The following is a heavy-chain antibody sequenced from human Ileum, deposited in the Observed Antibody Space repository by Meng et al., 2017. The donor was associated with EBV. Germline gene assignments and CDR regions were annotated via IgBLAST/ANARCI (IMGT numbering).Heavy chain of an antibody. CDR2: IDYSGSA. Sequence: VHLPESGPGLVKPSETLSLTCTVSGGSVATTSDNWSWLRQPPGKGLEWIGYIDYSGSAKYNPSLQSRVDMSVDTSKNHFSLKLRSVTAADTGLYYCARGSTFILVDWGQGTLVTVSS. CDR1: GGSVATTSDN. V-gene: IGHV4-61*03. D-gene: IGHD3-22*01. CDR3: ARGSTFILVD. J-gene: IGHJ4*02.